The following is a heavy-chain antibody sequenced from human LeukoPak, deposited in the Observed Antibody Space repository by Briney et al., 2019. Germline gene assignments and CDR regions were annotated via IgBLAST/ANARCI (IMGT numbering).Heavy chain of an antibody. V-gene: IGHV3-30-3*01. D-gene: IGHD3-22*01. CDR3: ARDAIRPMIVVLGGMDV. J-gene: IGHJ6*02. CDR1: GFTFSSYA. Sequence: GGSLRLSCAASGFTFSSYAMHWVRQAPGKGLEWVAVISYDGSNKYYADSVKGRFTISRDNSQSTLYLQMNSLRAEDTAVYYCARDAIRPMIVVLGGMDVWGQGTTVTVSS. CDR2: ISYDGSNK.